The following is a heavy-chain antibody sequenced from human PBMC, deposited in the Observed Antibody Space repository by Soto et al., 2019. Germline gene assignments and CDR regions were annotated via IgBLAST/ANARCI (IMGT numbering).Heavy chain of an antibody. Sequence: GGSLRLSCAASGFTFSSYAMHWVRQAPGKGLEWVAVISYDGSNKYYADSVKGRFTISRDNSKNTLYLQMNSLRAEDTAVYYCARDFGSGSYPEYYFDYWGQGTLVTVSS. J-gene: IGHJ4*02. CDR2: ISYDGSNK. CDR3: ARDFGSGSYPEYYFDY. D-gene: IGHD3-10*01. V-gene: IGHV3-30-3*01. CDR1: GFTFSSYA.